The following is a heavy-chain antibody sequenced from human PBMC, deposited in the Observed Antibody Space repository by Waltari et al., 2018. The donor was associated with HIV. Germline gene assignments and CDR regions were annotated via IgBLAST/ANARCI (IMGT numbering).Heavy chain of an antibody. CDR3: TYYHYYYYYGMDV. V-gene: IGHV3-49*05. J-gene: IGHJ6*02. CDR2: IRSKAYGGAT. D-gene: IGHD3-10*01. CDR1: GLTFGDYA. Sequence: EVQLVESGGGLVKQGRSMRLSCTASGLTFGDYAMSWFRQAPGKGLEWVGFIRSKAYGGATEDAASVKGRFTISRDDSKSIAYLQMNSLKTDDTAGYYCTYYHYYYYYGMDVWGQGTTVTVSS.